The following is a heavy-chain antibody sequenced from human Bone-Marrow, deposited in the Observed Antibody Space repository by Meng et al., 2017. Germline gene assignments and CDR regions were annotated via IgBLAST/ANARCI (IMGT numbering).Heavy chain of an antibody. V-gene: IGHV5-51*01. J-gene: IGHJ6*02. Sequence: GESLKISCKGSGYSFTSYWIGWVRQMPGKGLEWMGIIYPGDSDTRYSPSFQGQITISADKSISTAYLQWSSLKAPDTAMYYCARHTDYGDYVFWLGTYYYYYGMDVWGQGTTVTVSS. CDR3: ARHTDYGDYVFWLGTYYYYYGMDV. CDR2: IYPGDSDT. CDR1: GYSFTSYW. D-gene: IGHD4-17*01.